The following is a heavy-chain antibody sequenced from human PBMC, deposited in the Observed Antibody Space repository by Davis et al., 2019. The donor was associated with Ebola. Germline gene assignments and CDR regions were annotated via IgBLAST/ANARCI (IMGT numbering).Heavy chain of an antibody. D-gene: IGHD3-22*01. CDR3: ARDQPGLSGMIVGPFDY. J-gene: IGHJ4*02. CDR1: GYTFTSYG. Sequence: ASVKVSCKASGYTFTSYGISWVRQAPGQGLEWMGWISAYNGNTNYAQKLQGRVTMTTDTSTSTAYMELRSLRSEDTAVYYCARDQPGLSGMIVGPFDYWGQGTLVTVSS. CDR2: ISAYNGNT. V-gene: IGHV1-18*01.